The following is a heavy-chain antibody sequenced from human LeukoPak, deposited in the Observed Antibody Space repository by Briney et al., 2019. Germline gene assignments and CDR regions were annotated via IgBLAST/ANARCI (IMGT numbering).Heavy chain of an antibody. CDR1: GGSISSSSYY. CDR3: ARYYYDSSGYYYFDY. V-gene: IGHV4-39*07. J-gene: IGHJ4*02. Sequence: SETLSLTCTVSGGSISSSSYYWGWIRQPPGKGLGWIGSIYYSGSTYYNPSLKSRVTISVDTSKNQFSLKLSSVTAADTAVYYCARYYYDSSGYYYFDYWGQGTLVTVSS. CDR2: IYYSGST. D-gene: IGHD3-22*01.